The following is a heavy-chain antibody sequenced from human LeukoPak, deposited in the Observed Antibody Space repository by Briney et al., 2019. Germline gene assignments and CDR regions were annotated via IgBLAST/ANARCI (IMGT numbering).Heavy chain of an antibody. J-gene: IGHJ4*02. Sequence: SETLSLTCAVSGYSISSGYYWGWIRQPPGKGLEWIGSIYHSGSTYYNPSLKSRVTISVDTSKNQFSLKLSSVTAADTAVYYCARNIPHCSSTSCYTLLDYWGQGTLATVSS. CDR3: ARNIPHCSSTSCYTLLDY. CDR1: GYSISSGYY. CDR2: IYHSGST. V-gene: IGHV4-38-2*01. D-gene: IGHD2-2*02.